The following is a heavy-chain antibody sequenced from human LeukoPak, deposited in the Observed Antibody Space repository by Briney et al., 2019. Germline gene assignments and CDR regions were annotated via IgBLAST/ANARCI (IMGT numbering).Heavy chain of an antibody. CDR3: AKDMHFSGGGKPGIDY. Sequence: GRSLRLSCAASGFTFDDYAMHWVRQAPGKGLEWVSGLSWNSGSIGYADSVKGRVTISRDNAKNSLYLQMNSLRAEDTALYYCAKDMHFSGGGKPGIDYWGQGTLVTVSS. V-gene: IGHV3-9*01. D-gene: IGHD2-15*01. CDR2: LSWNSGSI. J-gene: IGHJ4*02. CDR1: GFTFDDYA.